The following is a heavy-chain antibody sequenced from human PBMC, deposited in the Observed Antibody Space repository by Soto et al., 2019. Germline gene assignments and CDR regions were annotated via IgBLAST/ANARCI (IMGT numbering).Heavy chain of an antibody. Sequence: GGSLRLSCAASGFSISTYWMHWVRQAPGKGLEWVANIKEDGSAKYYLGSVKGRFTISRDNAKSSLYLQMNSLRAEDTAVYYCARVLAAADSLWGQGTLVTVSS. V-gene: IGHV3-7*01. CDR2: IKEDGSAK. CDR3: ARVLAAADSL. D-gene: IGHD6-13*01. CDR1: GFSISTYW. J-gene: IGHJ4*02.